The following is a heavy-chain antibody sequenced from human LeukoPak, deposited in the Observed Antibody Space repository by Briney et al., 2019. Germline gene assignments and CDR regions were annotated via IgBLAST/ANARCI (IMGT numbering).Heavy chain of an antibody. D-gene: IGHD3-22*01. CDR3: ATLPYYYDSSGSYYFDY. Sequence: PGRSLRLSCAASGFTFSSYEMNWVRQAPGKGLEWVTVISHDAKSTYHVDSVKGRFTISRDNSKNTLYLQMNSLRVEDTAVYYCATLPYYYDSSGSYYFDYWGQGTLVTVSS. CDR2: ISHDAKST. CDR1: GFTFSSYE. J-gene: IGHJ4*02. V-gene: IGHV3-30*03.